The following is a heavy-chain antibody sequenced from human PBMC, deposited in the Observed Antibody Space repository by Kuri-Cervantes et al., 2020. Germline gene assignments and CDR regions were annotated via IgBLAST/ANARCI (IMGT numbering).Heavy chain of an antibody. CDR1: GFTSSSYW. CDR3: ARQTVMTNSVFDI. Sequence: GESLKISCAASGFTSSSYWMSWVRQAPGKGLEWVANIKQDGSEKYYVDSVKGRFTISRDNAKNSLYVQMNSLRAEDTAVYYCARQTVMTNSVFDIWGQGTMVTVSS. J-gene: IGHJ3*02. V-gene: IGHV3-7*02. CDR2: IKQDGSEK. D-gene: IGHD1-1*01.